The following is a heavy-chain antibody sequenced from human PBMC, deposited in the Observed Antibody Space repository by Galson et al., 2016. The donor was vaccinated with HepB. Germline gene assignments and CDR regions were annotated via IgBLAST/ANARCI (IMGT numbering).Heavy chain of an antibody. CDR2: IWYDGSNK. J-gene: IGHJ4*02. V-gene: IGHV3-33*01. CDR1: GFTFSSYG. Sequence: SLRLSCAASGFTFSSYGMHWVRQAPGKGLEWVAVIWYDGSNKYYADSVKGRFTIFGDNSKNTLYLQMNSLRAEDTAVYYCARDGGGSSGYYLDYWGQGTLVTVSS. D-gene: IGHD3-22*01. CDR3: ARDGGGSSGYYLDY.